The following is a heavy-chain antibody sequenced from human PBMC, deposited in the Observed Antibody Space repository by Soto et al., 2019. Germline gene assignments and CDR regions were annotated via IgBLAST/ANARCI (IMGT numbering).Heavy chain of an antibody. D-gene: IGHD3-22*01. V-gene: IGHV4-31*03. Sequence: SETLSLTCTVSGGSISSGVCYWSWIRQHPGKGLEWIGYIYYSGSTYYNPSLKSRVTISVDTSKNQFSLKLSSVTAADTAVYYCARGSYYDSSGYYGPWGQGTLVTVSS. J-gene: IGHJ5*02. CDR3: ARGSYYDSSGYYGP. CDR2: IYYSGST. CDR1: GGSISSGVCY.